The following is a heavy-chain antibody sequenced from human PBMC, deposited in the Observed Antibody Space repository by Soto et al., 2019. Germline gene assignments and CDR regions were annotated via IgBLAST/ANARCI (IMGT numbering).Heavy chain of an antibody. J-gene: IGHJ6*02. CDR3: AKAMVRGETEANYYGMDV. D-gene: IGHD3-10*01. CDR1: GFTFGGYA. V-gene: IGHV3-23*01. CDR2: ISGSGGST. Sequence: PGGSLRLSCAASGFTFGGYAVSWVRQAPGKGLEWVSAISGSGGSTYYADSVKGRFTISRDNSKNTLYLQMNSLRAEDTAVYYCAKAMVRGETEANYYGMDVWGQGTTVTVSS.